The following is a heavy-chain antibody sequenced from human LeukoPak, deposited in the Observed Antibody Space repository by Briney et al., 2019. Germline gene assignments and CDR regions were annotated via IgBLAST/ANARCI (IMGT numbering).Heavy chain of an antibody. Sequence: SETLSLTCTVSGGSISSSSYYWGWIRQPPGKGLEWIGSIYYSGSTYYNPSLKSRVTISVDTSKNQFSLKLSSVTAADTAVYYCAREYSSSWLEFAHFDYWGQGTLVTVSS. J-gene: IGHJ4*02. D-gene: IGHD6-13*01. V-gene: IGHV4-39*07. CDR1: GGSISSSSYY. CDR2: IYYSGST. CDR3: AREYSSSWLEFAHFDY.